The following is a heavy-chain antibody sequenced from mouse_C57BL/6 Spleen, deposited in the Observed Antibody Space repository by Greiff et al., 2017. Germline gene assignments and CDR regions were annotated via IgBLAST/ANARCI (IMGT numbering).Heavy chain of an antibody. V-gene: IGHV7-3*01. D-gene: IGHD1-1*01. J-gene: IGHJ1*03. CDR2: IRNKANGYTT. CDR1: GFTFTDYY. CDR3: ARCPRFITTGVGYFDV. Sequence: DVQLVESGGGLVQPGGSLSLSCAASGFTFTDYYMSWVRQPPGKALEWLGFIRNKANGYTTEYSASVKGRFTISRDNSQSILYLQMNALRAEDSATYYCARCPRFITTGVGYFDVWGTGTTVTVSS.